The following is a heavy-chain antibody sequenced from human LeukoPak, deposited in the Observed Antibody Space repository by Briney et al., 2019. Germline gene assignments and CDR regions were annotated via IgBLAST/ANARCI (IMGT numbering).Heavy chain of an antibody. J-gene: IGHJ6*02. CDR2: IKHSGSS. CDR3: ARYCSSTSCQFYYYGMDV. Sequence: SETLSLTCAVSGGSFSGYYWSWIRQPPGKGLESIGEIKHSGSSNYNPSLKSRVTISVDTSKNQFSLKLSSVTATDTAVYYCARYCSSTSCQFYYYGMDVWGQGTTVTVSS. D-gene: IGHD2-2*01. V-gene: IGHV4-34*01. CDR1: GGSFSGYY.